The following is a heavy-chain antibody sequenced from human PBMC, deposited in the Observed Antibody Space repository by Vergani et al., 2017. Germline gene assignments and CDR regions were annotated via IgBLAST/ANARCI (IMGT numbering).Heavy chain of an antibody. CDR3: ARDAARGYSGYDSPYYFDY. CDR2: ISGPGLST. V-gene: IGHV3-23*01. J-gene: IGHJ4*02. D-gene: IGHD5-12*01. Sequence: EVHLLESGGGLVQSGGSLRLSCAASGFTFSNSAVSWVRQAPGRGLAWVSSISGPGLSTYYADSVKGRFSISRDNSKNTLYLQMNRLRAEDTAVYYCARDAARGYSGYDSPYYFDYWGQGTLVTVSS. CDR1: GFTFSNSA.